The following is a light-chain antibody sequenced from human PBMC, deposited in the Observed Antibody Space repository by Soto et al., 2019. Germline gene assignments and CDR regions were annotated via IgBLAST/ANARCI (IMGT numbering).Light chain of an antibody. CDR1: QGISSS. CDR2: AAS. V-gene: IGKV1-9*01. Sequence: IQLTQSPSSLSASVGDRVTITCRASQGISSSLAWYQQQPGKAPKLLIYAASTLQSGVPSRFSGRGSGTDFTLTISSLQPEDFATYYCQQLKSFPLSFGGGTTVEIK. J-gene: IGKJ4*01. CDR3: QQLKSFPLS.